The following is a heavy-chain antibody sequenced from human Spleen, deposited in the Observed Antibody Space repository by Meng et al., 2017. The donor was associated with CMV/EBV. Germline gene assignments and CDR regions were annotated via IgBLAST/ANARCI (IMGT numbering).Heavy chain of an antibody. Sequence: GESLKISCAASGFTFSSYGMHWVRQAPGKGLEWVAFIRYDGSNKYYADSVKGRFTISRDNSENTVYLQMNSLGAEDTAIYYCAKDLGYYDSSGYGDYWGQGTLVTVSS. CDR2: IRYDGSNK. J-gene: IGHJ4*02. V-gene: IGHV3-30*02. CDR3: AKDLGYYDSSGYGDY. D-gene: IGHD3-22*01. CDR1: GFTFSSYG.